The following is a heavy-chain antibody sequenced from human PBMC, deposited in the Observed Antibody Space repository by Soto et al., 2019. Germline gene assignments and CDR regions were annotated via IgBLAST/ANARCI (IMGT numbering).Heavy chain of an antibody. CDR1: GGTFSSYN. V-gene: IGHV1-69*02. Sequence: QVQLVQSGAEVKKPGSSVKVSCKASGGTFSSYNINWVRQAPGHELEWMGRIIPILGMSTYVQKFQGRVTIIADKSTSTAYMQLSSLTSEDTAIYYCARSYGSGSRPFDYWGQGTLVTVSS. CDR3: ARSYGSGSRPFDY. D-gene: IGHD3-10*01. CDR2: IIPILGMS. J-gene: IGHJ4*02.